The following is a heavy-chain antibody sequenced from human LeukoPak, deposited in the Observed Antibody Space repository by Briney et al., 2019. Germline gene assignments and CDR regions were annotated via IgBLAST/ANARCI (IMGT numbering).Heavy chain of an antibody. D-gene: IGHD4-23*01. Sequence: ASVKVSCKASGYTFTGYYMHWVRQAPGQGLEWMGWINPNSGGTNYAQKFQGRVTMTTDTSTSTAYMELRSLSLDDTAVYYCARGDYGGGFDYWGQGTLVTVSS. J-gene: IGHJ4*02. V-gene: IGHV1-2*02. CDR2: INPNSGGT. CDR1: GYTFTGYY. CDR3: ARGDYGGGFDY.